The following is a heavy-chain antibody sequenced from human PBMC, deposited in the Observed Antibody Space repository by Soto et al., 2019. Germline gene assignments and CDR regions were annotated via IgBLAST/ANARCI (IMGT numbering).Heavy chain of an antibody. CDR2: IYYSGST. CDR3: ARDQAEYSSSWFDP. V-gene: IGHV4-31*03. CDR1: GGSISSGGYY. J-gene: IGHJ5*02. Sequence: PSETLSLTCTVPGGSISSGGYYWSWIRQHPGKGLEWIGYIYYSGSTYYNPSLKSRVTISVDTSKNQFSLKLSSVTAADTAVYYCARDQAEYSSSWFDPWGQGTLVTVSS. D-gene: IGHD6-6*01.